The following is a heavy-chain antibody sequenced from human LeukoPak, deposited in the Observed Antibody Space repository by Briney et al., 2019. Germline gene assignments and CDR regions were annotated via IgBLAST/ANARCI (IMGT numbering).Heavy chain of an antibody. Sequence: PSETLSLTCTVSGASISSSYWSWIRQPPGKGLEWVGYIYYSGSTNYNPSLKSRVTISVDTSKNQFSLKLSSVTAADTAVYYCARRTASYCSSTSCLNWFDPWGQGTLVTVSS. CDR3: ARRTASYCSSTSCLNWFDP. CDR1: GASISSSY. J-gene: IGHJ5*02. D-gene: IGHD2-2*01. CDR2: IYYSGST. V-gene: IGHV4-59*01.